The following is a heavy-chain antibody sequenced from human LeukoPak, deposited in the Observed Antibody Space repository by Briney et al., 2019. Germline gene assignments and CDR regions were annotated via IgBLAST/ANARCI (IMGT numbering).Heavy chain of an antibody. D-gene: IGHD5-12*01. J-gene: IGHJ4*02. CDR2: VYTSGTT. Sequence: SETLSLTCTVSGGSISGYFWTWIRQPAGKELEWIGRVYTSGTTYYNPSLESRVTISLDTFNNQFSLRVTSVTAADTAIYYCARGTEKTRISGYYSFDHWGRGLLVTVSS. V-gene: IGHV4-4*07. CDR3: ARGTEKTRISGYYSFDH. CDR1: GGSISGYF.